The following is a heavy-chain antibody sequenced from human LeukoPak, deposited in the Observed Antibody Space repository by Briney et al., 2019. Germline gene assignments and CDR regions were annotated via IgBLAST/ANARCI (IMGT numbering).Heavy chain of an antibody. Sequence: GSSVKVSCKASGGTFSSYAISWVRQAPGQRLEWMGRIIPIFGTANYAQKFQGRVTITTDESTSTAYMELSSLRSEDTAVYYCARDFNCSGGHCFQHWGQGTLVTVSS. J-gene: IGHJ1*01. CDR2: IIPIFGTA. CDR1: GGTFSSYA. V-gene: IGHV1-69*05. CDR3: ARDFNCSGGHCFQH. D-gene: IGHD2-15*01.